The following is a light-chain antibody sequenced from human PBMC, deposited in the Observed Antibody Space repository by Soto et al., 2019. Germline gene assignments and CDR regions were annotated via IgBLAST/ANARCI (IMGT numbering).Light chain of an antibody. CDR1: SSNIGSNP. Sequence: QSVLTQPPSMSAAPGQMVTISCSGSSSNIGSNPVSWYQQLPGAAPKLLIYDDYARPSGIPDRFSGSKSGTSATLGITGLQTGDEADYYCGTWDSSLSAVVFGGGTKLTVL. CDR3: GTWDSSLSAVV. V-gene: IGLV1-51*01. J-gene: IGLJ2*01. CDR2: DDY.